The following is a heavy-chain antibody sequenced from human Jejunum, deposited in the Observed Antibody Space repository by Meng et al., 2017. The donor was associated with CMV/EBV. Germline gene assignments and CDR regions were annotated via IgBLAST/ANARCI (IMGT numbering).Heavy chain of an antibody. CDR2: ISANTGNS. D-gene: IGHD5-24*01. CDR3: AIAINGYNYVDH. V-gene: IGHV7-4-1*02. CDR1: GYTFITYA. J-gene: IGHJ4*02. Sequence: SCKASGYTFITYAMDWVRQAPGQGLEWMGWISANTGNSVYAQGFTGRFVFSLDTSVSTAYLQISSLKAEDTAVYYCAIAINGYNYVDHWGQGTLVTVSS.